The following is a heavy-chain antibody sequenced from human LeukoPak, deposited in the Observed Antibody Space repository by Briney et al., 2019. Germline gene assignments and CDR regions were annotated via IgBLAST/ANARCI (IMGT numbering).Heavy chain of an antibody. V-gene: IGHV3-21*01. Sequence: GGSLRLSCVASGLNFNSHTMKWVRQAPGKGLEWVSSISSDSNSIYHADSVKGRFTISRDNAKNSLYLQMNSLRAEDTAVYYCARMEKFYYGSGGFSPPLMDVWGQGITVIVSS. CDR3: ARMEKFYYGSGGFSPPLMDV. J-gene: IGHJ6*02. CDR2: ISSDSNSI. CDR1: GLNFNSHT. D-gene: IGHD3-10*01.